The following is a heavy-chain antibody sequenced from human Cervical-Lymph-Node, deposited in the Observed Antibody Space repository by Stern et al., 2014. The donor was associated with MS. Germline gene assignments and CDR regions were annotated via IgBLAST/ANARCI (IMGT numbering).Heavy chain of an antibody. Sequence: VQLVQSGPEVKKPGSSVKVSCKASGGTFSSYGIRWVRQAPGQGLEWMGHIIPIFGPPNYAQKFRGRVTITADESTTTAYMELSSLRSEDTAVYYCARGGTKWELPVPFDYWGQGTLVTVSS. CDR1: GGTFSSYG. V-gene: IGHV1-69*01. J-gene: IGHJ4*02. CDR3: ARGGTKWELPVPFDY. CDR2: IIPIFGPP. D-gene: IGHD1-26*01.